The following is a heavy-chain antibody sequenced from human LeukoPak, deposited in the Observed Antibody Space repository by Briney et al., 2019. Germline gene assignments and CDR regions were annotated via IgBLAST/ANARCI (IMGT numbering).Heavy chain of an antibody. CDR1: GFTFSSYW. CDR3: ARPTKEGSSWYWWFDP. J-gene: IGHJ5*02. Sequence: GGSLRLSCAASGFTFSSYWMHWVRQAPGKGLVWVSRINNDGSSTSYADSVKGRFAISRDNAKNTLYLRMNSLRAEDTAVYYCARPTKEGSSWYWWFDPWGQGTLVTVSS. V-gene: IGHV3-74*01. CDR2: INNDGSST. D-gene: IGHD6-13*01.